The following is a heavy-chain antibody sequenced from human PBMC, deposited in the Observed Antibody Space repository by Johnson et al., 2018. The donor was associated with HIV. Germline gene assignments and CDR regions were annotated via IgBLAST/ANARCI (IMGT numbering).Heavy chain of an antibody. D-gene: IGHD2-15*01. CDR3: ARANRGRNDAFDI. Sequence: VQLVESGGGLVQPGGSLRLSCAASGFTFSDHYMDWVRQAPGKGLECVSVIYSGGRTYHADSVKGRFTLSRDNSKNTLYLQMNSLRAGDTAVYYCARANRGRNDAFDIWGQGTMVTVSS. V-gene: IGHV3-66*01. CDR2: IYSGGRT. J-gene: IGHJ3*02. CDR1: GFTFSDHY.